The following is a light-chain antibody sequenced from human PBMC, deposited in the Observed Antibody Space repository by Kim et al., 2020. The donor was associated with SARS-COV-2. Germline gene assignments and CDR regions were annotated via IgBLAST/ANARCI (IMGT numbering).Light chain of an antibody. CDR2: GAS. Sequence: EIVLTQSPGTLSLSPGERATLSCRASQSVSSSYLAWYQQKPGQAPRLLIYGASTRATGIPDRFSGSGSGTDFTLTISGLEPGDFAVYFCQQYGISPLTCGGGTKVEI. CDR3: QQYGISPLT. CDR1: QSVSSSY. J-gene: IGKJ4*01. V-gene: IGKV3-20*01.